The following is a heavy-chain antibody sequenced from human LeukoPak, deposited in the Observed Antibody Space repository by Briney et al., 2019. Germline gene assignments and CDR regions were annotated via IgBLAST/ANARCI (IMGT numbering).Heavy chain of an antibody. V-gene: IGHV1-2*02. CDR2: INPNSGGT. CDR3: ARSSGLGELNWNDEGRWFDP. CDR1: GYTFTGYY. D-gene: IGHD1-1*01. J-gene: IGHJ5*02. Sequence: ASVKVSCKASGYTFTGYYMHWVRQAPGQGLEWMGWINPNSGGTNYAQKFQGRVTMTRDTSISTAYMELSRLRSDDTAVYYCARSSGLGELNWNDEGRWFDPWGQRTLVTVSS.